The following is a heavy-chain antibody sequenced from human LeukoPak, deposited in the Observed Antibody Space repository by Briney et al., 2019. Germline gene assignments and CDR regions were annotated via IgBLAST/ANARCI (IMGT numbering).Heavy chain of an antibody. CDR1: GGTFSSYA. Sequence: GASVKVSCKASGGTFSSYAISWVRQAPGQGLEWMGGIIPIFGTANYAQKFQGRVTITADESTSTAYMELSSLRSEDTAVYYCARGGYYYDSSGYWGGYWGQGTLVTVSS. CDR3: ARGGYYYDSSGYWGGY. J-gene: IGHJ4*02. D-gene: IGHD3-22*01. CDR2: IIPIFGTA. V-gene: IGHV1-69*13.